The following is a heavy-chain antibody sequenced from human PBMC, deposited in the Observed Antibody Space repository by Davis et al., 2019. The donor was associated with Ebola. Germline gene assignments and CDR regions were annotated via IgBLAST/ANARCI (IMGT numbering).Heavy chain of an antibody. CDR2: INPNGAT. V-gene: IGHV1-2*06. CDR1: GYTFTNYY. CDR3: TTPGGQDSGYDVFDI. Sequence: AASVKVSCKASGYTFTNYYMHWVRQAPGQGLEWMGRINPNGATNYPQKFQGRVTVTRDTSTTTVYMDLSSLRSEDTALYYCTTPGGQDSGYDVFDIWGQGTMVTVSS. J-gene: IGHJ3*02. D-gene: IGHD5-12*01.